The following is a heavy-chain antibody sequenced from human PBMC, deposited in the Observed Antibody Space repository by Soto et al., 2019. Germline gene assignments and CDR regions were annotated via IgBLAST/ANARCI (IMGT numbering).Heavy chain of an antibody. CDR2: ISAYNGNT. V-gene: IGHV1-18*04. J-gene: IGHJ6*02. CDR3: ARDWGYDRYYYYGMDV. D-gene: IGHD5-12*01. Sequence: ASVKVSCKASGYTFTSYGISWVRQAPGQGLEWMGWISAYNGNTNYAQKLQGRVTMTTDTSTSTAYMELGSLRSDDTAVYYCARDWGYDRYYYYGMDVWGQGTTVTVSS. CDR1: GYTFTSYG.